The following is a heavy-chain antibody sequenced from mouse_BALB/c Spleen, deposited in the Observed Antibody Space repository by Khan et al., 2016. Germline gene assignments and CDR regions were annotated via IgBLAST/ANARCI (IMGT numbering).Heavy chain of an antibody. J-gene: IGHJ4*01. CDR2: IYPYNGDT. V-gene: IGHV1S29*02. CDR3: TRGRNWAMDC. CDR1: GYTFTDYN. Sequence: VQLQQSGPERVKPGASVKISCKASGYTFTDYNMHWVKQSHGRSLEWIGYIYPYNGDTGYNQKFKSKATLTVDDSSNTAYMELRSVTSEDSAVYYCTRGRNWAMDCWGQGTSVTVSS.